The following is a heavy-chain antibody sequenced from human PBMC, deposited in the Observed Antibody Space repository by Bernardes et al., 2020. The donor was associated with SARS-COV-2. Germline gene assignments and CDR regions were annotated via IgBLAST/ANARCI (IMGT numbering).Heavy chain of an antibody. J-gene: IGHJ4*02. CDR1: GFIFSDYY. CDR3: AREDMNTNSFDY. CDR2: ISRSDRRGESSE. V-gene: IGHV3-11*01. D-gene: IGHD2-8*01. Sequence: GGSLRLSCAASGFIFSDYYMSWIRQIPGKGLEWLAFISRSDRRGESSESYADSVKGRFTISRDNAMNSLFLQMNSLSAADSAVYYCAREDMNTNSFDYWGQGIPVTVSS.